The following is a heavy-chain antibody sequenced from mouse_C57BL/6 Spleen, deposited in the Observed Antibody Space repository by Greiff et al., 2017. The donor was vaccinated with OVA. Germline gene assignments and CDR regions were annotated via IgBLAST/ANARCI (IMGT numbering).Heavy chain of an antibody. V-gene: IGHV1-42*01. Sequence: EVHLVESGPELVKPGASVKISCKASGYSFTGYYMNWVKQSPEKSLEWIGEINPSTGGTTYNQKFKAKATLTVDKSSSTAYMQLKSLTSEDSAVYYCARGFAYWGQGTLVTVSA. CDR2: INPSTGGT. J-gene: IGHJ3*01. CDR1: GYSFTGYY. CDR3: ARGFAY.